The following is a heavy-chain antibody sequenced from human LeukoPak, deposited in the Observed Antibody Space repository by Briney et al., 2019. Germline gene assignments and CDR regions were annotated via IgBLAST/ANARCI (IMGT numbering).Heavy chain of an antibody. Sequence: GGSLRLSCAASGFTFSETWMSWVRQAPRKGLEWVANIRPDGSSGAYVDSVKGRFAISRDNAKSSLSLQMNTLRVEDTAVYYCWHPLIQGAVSWGQGTLVTVSS. CDR3: WHPLIQGAVS. V-gene: IGHV3-7*01. J-gene: IGHJ5*02. CDR1: GFTFSETW. CDR2: IRPDGSSG. D-gene: IGHD3-10*01.